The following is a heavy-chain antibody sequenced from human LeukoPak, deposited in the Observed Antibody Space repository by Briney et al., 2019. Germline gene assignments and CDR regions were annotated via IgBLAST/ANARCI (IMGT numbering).Heavy chain of an antibody. D-gene: IGHD2-15*01. CDR1: GFSLSTSGVG. CDR2: IYWDDDK. J-gene: IGHJ4*02. V-gene: IGHV2-5*02. Sequence: SGPTLVNPTQTLTLTCTFSGFSLSTSGVGVGWIRQPPGKALEWLALIYWDDDKRYSPSLKSRLTITKDTSKNQVVLTMTNMDPVDTATYYCAHSAEKGYCSGGSCLYFDYWGQGTLVTVSS. CDR3: AHSAEKGYCSGGSCLYFDY.